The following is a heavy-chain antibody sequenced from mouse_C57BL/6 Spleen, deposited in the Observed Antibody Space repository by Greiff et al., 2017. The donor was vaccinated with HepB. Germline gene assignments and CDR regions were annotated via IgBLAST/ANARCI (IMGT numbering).Heavy chain of an antibody. Sequence: VQLKESGGGLVKPGGSLKLSCAASGFTFSDYGMHWVRQAPEKGLEWVAYISSGSSTIYYADTVKGRFTISRDNAKNTLFMQMTSLRSEDTAMYYCARGVYGSGYAMDYWGQGTSVTVSS. CDR2: ISSGSSTI. V-gene: IGHV5-17*01. J-gene: IGHJ4*01. D-gene: IGHD1-1*01. CDR3: ARGVYGSGYAMDY. CDR1: GFTFSDYG.